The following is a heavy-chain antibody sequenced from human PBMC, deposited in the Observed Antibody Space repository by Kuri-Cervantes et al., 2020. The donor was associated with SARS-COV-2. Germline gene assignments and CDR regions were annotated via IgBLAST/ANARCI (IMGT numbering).Heavy chain of an antibody. CDR3: ASQLGGGASEYYFDY. D-gene: IGHD2-21*01. CDR2: INPNSGGT. Sequence: ASVKVSCKASGYTFTGYYMHWVRQAPGQGLEWMGRINPNSGGTNYAQKFQSRVTMTRDTSISTAYMELSRLRSDDTAVYYCASQLGGGASEYYFDYWGQGTLVTVSS. CDR1: GYTFTGYY. V-gene: IGHV1-2*06. J-gene: IGHJ4*02.